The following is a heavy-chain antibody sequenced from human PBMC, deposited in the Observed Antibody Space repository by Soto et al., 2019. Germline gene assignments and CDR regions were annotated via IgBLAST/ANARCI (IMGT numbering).Heavy chain of an antibody. Sequence: LRLSCAASGFTFSSYAMHWARQAPGKGLEWVAVISYDGSNKYYADSVKGRFTISRDNSKNTLYLQMNSLRAEDTAVYYCARDRVWANGMDVWGQGTTVTVSS. V-gene: IGHV3-30-3*01. J-gene: IGHJ6*02. D-gene: IGHD6-13*01. CDR3: ARDRVWANGMDV. CDR2: ISYDGSNK. CDR1: GFTFSSYA.